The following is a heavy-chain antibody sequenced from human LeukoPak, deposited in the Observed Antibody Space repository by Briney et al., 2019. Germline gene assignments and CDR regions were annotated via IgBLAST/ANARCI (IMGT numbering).Heavy chain of an antibody. CDR3: AFSLYSSPSSGFDY. D-gene: IGHD6-6*01. V-gene: IGHV1-69*06. J-gene: IGHJ4*02. CDR2: IIPIFGTA. Sequence: GSSVKVSCKASGGTFSSYAISWVRQAPGQGLEWMGGIIPIFGTANYAQKFQGRVTITADKSTSTAYMELSSLRSEDTAVYYCAFSLYSSPSSGFDYWGQGTLVTVSS. CDR1: GGTFSSYA.